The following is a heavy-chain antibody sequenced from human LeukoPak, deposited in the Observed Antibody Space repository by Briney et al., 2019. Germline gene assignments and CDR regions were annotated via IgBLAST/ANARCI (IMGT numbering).Heavy chain of an antibody. CDR1: GYTFSIYN. CDR3: ASGGDTAPSPHYYYYMDV. Sequence: ASVKVSCKASGYTFSIYNMHWVRQAPGQGLEWMGIINPSGGTSYAQKLQGGITMTRDTSTAYMELSSLRSEDTAVYYCASGGDTAPSPHYYYYMDVWGKGTTVTVSS. CDR2: INPSGGT. D-gene: IGHD5-18*01. V-gene: IGHV1-46*01. J-gene: IGHJ6*03.